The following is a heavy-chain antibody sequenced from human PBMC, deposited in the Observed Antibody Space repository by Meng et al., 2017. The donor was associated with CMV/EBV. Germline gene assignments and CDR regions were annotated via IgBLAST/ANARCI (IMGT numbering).Heavy chain of an antibody. V-gene: IGHV1-46*01. Sequence: GQLVQSGAGVKKPGASVKVSCKASGYTLTSYYMHWVRQAPGQGLEWMGIINPSGGSTSYAQKFQGRVTMTRDTSTSTVYMELSSLRSEDTAVYYCAREEGIAARSDWFDPWGQGTLVTVSS. CDR1: GYTLTSYY. CDR3: AREEGIAARSDWFDP. D-gene: IGHD6-6*01. CDR2: INPSGGST. J-gene: IGHJ5*02.